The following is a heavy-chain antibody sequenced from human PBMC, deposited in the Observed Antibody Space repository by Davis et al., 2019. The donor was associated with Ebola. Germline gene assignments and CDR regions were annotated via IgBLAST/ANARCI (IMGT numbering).Heavy chain of an antibody. D-gene: IGHD1-1*01. Sequence: GESLKISCAASGFTFSSYGMHWVRQAPGKGLEWVAAISYDGSNKYYADSVKGRFTISRDNSKNSLYLQMNSLRAEDTAVYYCAKAGERYYYYYYYMDVWGKGTTVTVSS. J-gene: IGHJ6*03. V-gene: IGHV3-30*18. CDR3: AKAGERYYYYYYYMDV. CDR1: GFTFSSYG. CDR2: ISYDGSNK.